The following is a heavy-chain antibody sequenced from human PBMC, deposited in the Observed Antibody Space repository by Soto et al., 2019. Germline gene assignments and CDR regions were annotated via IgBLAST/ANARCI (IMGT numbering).Heavy chain of an antibody. Sequence: GGCLRLSCAASGFTFSSYGMHWVRQAPGKGLEWVAVISYDGSNKYYADSVKGRFTISRDNSKNTLYLQMNSLRAEDTAVYYCARNVDYFDPWGQGTLLTVSS. J-gene: IGHJ5*02. V-gene: IGHV3-30*03. CDR3: ARNVDYFDP. CDR2: ISYDGSNK. D-gene: IGHD4-17*01. CDR1: GFTFSSYG.